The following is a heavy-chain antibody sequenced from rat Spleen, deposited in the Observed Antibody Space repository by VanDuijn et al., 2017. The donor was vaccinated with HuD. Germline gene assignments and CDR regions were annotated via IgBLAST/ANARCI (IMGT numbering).Heavy chain of an antibody. V-gene: IGHV5-25*01. CDR3: ARPVTTVAPFDY. Sequence: EVQLVESGGGLVQPGRSLKLSCAASGFTFSDYNMAWVRQAPKKGLEWVASISTGGGNTYYRDSVKGRFTISRDNAKSTLYLQMDSLRSEDTATYYCARPVTTVAPFDYWGQGVMVTVSS. CDR1: GFTFSDYN. J-gene: IGHJ2*01. CDR2: ISTGGGNT. D-gene: IGHD1-1*01.